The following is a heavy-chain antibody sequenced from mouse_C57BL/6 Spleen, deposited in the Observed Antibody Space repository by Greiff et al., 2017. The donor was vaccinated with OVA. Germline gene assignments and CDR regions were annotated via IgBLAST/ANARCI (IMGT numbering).Heavy chain of an antibody. J-gene: IGHJ2*01. CDR2: IYPGDGGT. CDR3: ARRYYGSSNFDY. D-gene: IGHD1-1*01. V-gene: IGHV1-80*01. CDR1: GYAFSSYW. Sequence: VQLQQSGAELVKPGASVKISCKASGYAFSSYWMNWVKQRPGKGLEWIGQIYPGDGGTNYKGKLKGKATLTAAKFSSPAYMQLSSLTSEDSAVYFCARRYYGSSNFDYWGQGTTLTVSS.